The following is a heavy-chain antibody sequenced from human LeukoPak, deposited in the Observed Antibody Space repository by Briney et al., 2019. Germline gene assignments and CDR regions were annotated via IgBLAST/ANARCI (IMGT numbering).Heavy chain of an antibody. J-gene: IGHJ6*03. V-gene: IGHV4-59*01. Sequence: SETLFLTCTVSGGSIGSYYWSWIRQPPGKGLEWIGYIYYSGSTNYNPSLKSRVTISVDTSKNQFSLKLSSVTAADTAVYYCARVYGSGSYSNFYYYYMDVWGKGTTVTVSS. CDR2: IYYSGST. CDR3: ARVYGSGSYSNFYYYYMDV. CDR1: GGSIGSYY. D-gene: IGHD3-10*01.